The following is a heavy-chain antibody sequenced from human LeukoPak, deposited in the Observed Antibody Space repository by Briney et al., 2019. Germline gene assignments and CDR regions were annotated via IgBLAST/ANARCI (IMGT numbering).Heavy chain of an antibody. CDR1: GVSIRSSYYY. Sequence: SETLSLTCTVSGVSIRSSYYYWGWIRQPPGKGLEWIGSIYDSGSTYYNPSLKSRVTISVDTSKNQFSLQLSTVTPEDTAVYYCAREPSSVAGTLFDYWGQGTLATVSS. CDR3: AREPSSVAGTLFDY. V-gene: IGHV4-39*02. D-gene: IGHD6-19*01. J-gene: IGHJ4*02. CDR2: IYDSGST.